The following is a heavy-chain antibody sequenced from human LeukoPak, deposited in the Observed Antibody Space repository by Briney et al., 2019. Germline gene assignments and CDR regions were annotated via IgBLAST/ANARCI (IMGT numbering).Heavy chain of an antibody. CDR3: ARDRPYYDFWSGYGG. J-gene: IGHJ4*02. V-gene: IGHV3-20*04. Sequence: EGSLRLSCAASGFTFDDYGMSWVRQAPGKGLEWVSGISWNGGSTGYADSVKGRFTISRDNAKNSLYLQMNNLRAEDTALYYCARDRPYYDFWSGYGGWGQGTLVTVSS. CDR1: GFTFDDYG. CDR2: ISWNGGST. D-gene: IGHD3-3*01.